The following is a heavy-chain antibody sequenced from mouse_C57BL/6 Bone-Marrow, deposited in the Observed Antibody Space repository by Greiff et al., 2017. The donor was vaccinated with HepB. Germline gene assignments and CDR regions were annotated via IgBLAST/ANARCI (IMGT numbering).Heavy chain of an antibody. Sequence: EVHLVESGGGLVKPGGSLKLSCAASGFTFSSYAMSWVRQTPEKRLEWVATISDGGSYTYYPDNVKGRFTISRDNAKNNLYLQMSHLKSEDTAMYYCARDLGVTEIYYAMDYWGQGTSVTVSS. D-gene: IGHD2-5*01. J-gene: IGHJ4*01. CDR3: ARDLGVTEIYYAMDY. V-gene: IGHV5-4*01. CDR2: ISDGGSYT. CDR1: GFTFSSYA.